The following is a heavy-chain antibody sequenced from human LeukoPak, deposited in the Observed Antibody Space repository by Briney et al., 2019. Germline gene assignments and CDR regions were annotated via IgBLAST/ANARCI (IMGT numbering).Heavy chain of an antibody. CDR1: GYTFTSYD. CDR3: ARGYVDYDSSGYYYSYYYYYMDV. CDR2: MNPNSGNT. V-gene: IGHV1-8*03. J-gene: IGHJ6*03. D-gene: IGHD3-22*01. Sequence: AASVKVSCKASGYTFTSYDINWVRQATGQGLEWMGWMNPNSGNTGYAQKFQGRVTITRNTSISTAYMELSSLRSEDTAVYYCARGYVDYDSSGYYYSYYYYYMDVWGKGTTVTVSS.